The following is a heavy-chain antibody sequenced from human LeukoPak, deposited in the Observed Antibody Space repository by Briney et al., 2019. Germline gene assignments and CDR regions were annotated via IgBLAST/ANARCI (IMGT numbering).Heavy chain of an antibody. Sequence: GGSLRLSCAASGFTFSSYGMNWVRQAPGKGLEWVSTISGVGRSTYYADSVKGRFTISRDNSKNTLHLQMNSLRADDTAIYYCAKVRAPRQYYFDYWGQGTLVTVSS. V-gene: IGHV3-23*01. J-gene: IGHJ4*02. CDR1: GFTFSSYG. D-gene: IGHD1-26*01. CDR3: AKVRAPRQYYFDY. CDR2: ISGVGRST.